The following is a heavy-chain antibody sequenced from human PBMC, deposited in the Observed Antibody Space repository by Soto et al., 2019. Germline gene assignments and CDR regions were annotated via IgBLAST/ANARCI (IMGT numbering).Heavy chain of an antibody. V-gene: IGHV3-21*01. D-gene: IGHD3-22*01. CDR3: ARDQDYYDLYYHGMDV. CDR2: INTFGSNI. Sequence: LRLSCAASGFTFSSYGMHWVRQAPGKGLEWVSSINTFGSNIYYADSVKGRFTISRDNAENSLYLQMNSLRAEDTGLYYCARDQDYYDLYYHGMDVWGQGTTVTVSS. CDR1: GFTFSSYG. J-gene: IGHJ6*02.